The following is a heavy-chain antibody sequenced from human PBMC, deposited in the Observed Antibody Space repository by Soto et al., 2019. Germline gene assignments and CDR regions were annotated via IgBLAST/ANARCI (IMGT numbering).Heavy chain of an antibody. CDR3: ARFAYFTPYFHYMDV. Sequence: GSLRLSCAASGFTFSSYSMNWVRQAPGKGLEWVSSITSSSSYIYYADLLKGRFTISRDNAEKSLYLQMNSLRAEDTAVYYCARFAYFTPYFHYMDVWGKGTTVTVSS. J-gene: IGHJ6*03. CDR1: GFTFSSYS. V-gene: IGHV3-21*01. CDR2: ITSSSSYI. D-gene: IGHD2-15*01.